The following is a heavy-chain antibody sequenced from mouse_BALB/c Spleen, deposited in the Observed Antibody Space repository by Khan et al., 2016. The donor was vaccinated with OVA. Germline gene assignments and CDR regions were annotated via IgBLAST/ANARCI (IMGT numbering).Heavy chain of an antibody. CDR3: ARWGSSGPAWFTY. J-gene: IGHJ3*01. V-gene: IGHV3-6*02. D-gene: IGHD3-1*01. CDR2: IRYDGDS. CDR1: GYSITSGYF. Sequence: EVQLQESGPGLVKPSQSLSLTCSVTGYSITSGYFWNWIRQFPGNILEWMGYIRYDGDSNYNPSLKNRISITRDTSKNRFFLKLNSVTPEDTATYYCARWGSSGPAWFTYWGQGTLVTVSA.